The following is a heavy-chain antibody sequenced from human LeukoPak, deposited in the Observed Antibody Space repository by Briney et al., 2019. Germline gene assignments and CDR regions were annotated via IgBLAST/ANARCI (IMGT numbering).Heavy chain of an antibody. CDR1: GFTFSSYG. CDR3: AKPNIAAAGTNYYYYYYMDV. V-gene: IGHV3-30*02. CDR2: IWYDGSNK. D-gene: IGHD6-13*01. Sequence: PGGSLRLSCAASGFTFSSYGMHWVRQAPGKGLEWVAVIWYDGSNKYYADSVKGRFTISRDNSKNTLYLQMNSLRAEDTAVYYCAKPNIAAAGTNYYYYYYMDVWGKGTTVTVSS. J-gene: IGHJ6*03.